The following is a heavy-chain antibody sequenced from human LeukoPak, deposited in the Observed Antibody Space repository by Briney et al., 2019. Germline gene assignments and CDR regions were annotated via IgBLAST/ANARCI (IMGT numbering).Heavy chain of an antibody. J-gene: IGHJ4*02. CDR2: ISSSSSYI. CDR1: GFTFSSYS. Sequence: GGSLRLSCAASGFTFSSYSMNWVRQAPGKGLEWVSSISSSSSYIYYADSVKGRFTISRDNAKNSLYLQMNSLRAEDTAVYYCARDIDGSWSAFDYWGQGTLVTVSS. CDR3: ARDIDGSWSAFDY. D-gene: IGHD6-13*01. V-gene: IGHV3-21*01.